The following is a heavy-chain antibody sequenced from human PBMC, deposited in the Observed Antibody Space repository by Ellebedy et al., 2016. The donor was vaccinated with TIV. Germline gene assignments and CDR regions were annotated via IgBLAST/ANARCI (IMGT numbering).Heavy chain of an antibody. V-gene: IGHV4-34*01. CDR1: GGSFRGYY. CDR3: ARVAYGSGEGSGFDP. CDR2: FNRSGRT. J-gene: IGHJ5*02. Sequence: MPSETLSLTCVVYGGSFRGYYWIWIRQPPGKGLEWIGAFNRSGRTKYNPSLKSRVTISVDTSKNHFSLKLSSVTAADTAVYYCARVAYGSGEGSGFDPWGQGTLVTVSS. D-gene: IGHD3-10*01.